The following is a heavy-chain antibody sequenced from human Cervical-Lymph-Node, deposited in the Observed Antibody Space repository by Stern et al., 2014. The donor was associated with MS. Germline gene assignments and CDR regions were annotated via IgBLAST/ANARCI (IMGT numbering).Heavy chain of an antibody. CDR3: ARHRSGYYYYFDY. V-gene: IGHV4-59*01. J-gene: IGHJ4*02. Sequence: QVQLQESGPGLVKPSETLSLTCTVSGDSIRSYYWSWIRQPPGKGLEWIAYIYYSGIINYNPSLKSRVTISVDTSKNQVSLKLSSVTAADTAVYYCARHRSGYYYYFDYWGQGTPVTVSS. CDR2: IYYSGII. D-gene: IGHD3-22*01. CDR1: GDSIRSYY.